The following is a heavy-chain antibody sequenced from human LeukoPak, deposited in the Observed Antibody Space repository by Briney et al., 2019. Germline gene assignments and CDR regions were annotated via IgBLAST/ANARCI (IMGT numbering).Heavy chain of an antibody. CDR2: IKSKTDGGTT. V-gene: IGHV3-15*01. CDR1: GFTFSNAW. Sequence: GGSLRLSCAASGFTFSNAWMSWVRQAPGKGREWFGRIKSKTDGGTTDYAAPVKCRFTISRDDSKNTLYLQMNSPKTEDTAVYYCTTGVRFLEWLSYYYYGMDVWGQGTTVTVSS. J-gene: IGHJ6*02. CDR3: TTGVRFLEWLSYYYYGMDV. D-gene: IGHD3-3*01.